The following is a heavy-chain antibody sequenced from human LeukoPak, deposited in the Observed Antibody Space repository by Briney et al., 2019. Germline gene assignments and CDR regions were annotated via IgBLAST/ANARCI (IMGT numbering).Heavy chain of an antibody. CDR2: VWYDGNNK. Sequence: GGSLRLSCAASGFTFINFGMHWVRQAPGKGPEWVAIVWYDGNNKYYADSVKGRFTISRDNSKNTLYLQMNSLRAEDTAVYYCARDGAAGGMDVWGQGTTVTVSS. V-gene: IGHV3-30*02. CDR3: ARDGAAGGMDV. CDR1: GFTFINFG. J-gene: IGHJ6*02. D-gene: IGHD6-13*01.